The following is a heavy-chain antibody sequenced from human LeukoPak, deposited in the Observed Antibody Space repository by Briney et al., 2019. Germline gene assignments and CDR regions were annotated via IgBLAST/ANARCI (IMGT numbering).Heavy chain of an antibody. J-gene: IGHJ3*02. V-gene: IGHV3-48*03. CDR3: ARAGVVSDAFDI. D-gene: IGHD3-3*01. CDR1: GFTFSSYE. Sequence: GGSLRLSCAASGFTFSSYEMNWVRQAPGKGLEWVSYISSSGSTIYYADSVKGRFTISRDNAKNSLYLQMNSLRAEDTAVYYCARAGVVSDAFDIWGQGTMVTVSS. CDR2: ISSSGSTI.